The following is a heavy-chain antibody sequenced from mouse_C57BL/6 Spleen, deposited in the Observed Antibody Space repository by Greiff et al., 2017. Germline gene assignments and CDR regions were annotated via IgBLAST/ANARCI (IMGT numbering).Heavy chain of an antibody. D-gene: IGHD2-4*01. CDR3: ARHDYDRNYFDY. CDR1: GFTFSDYG. Sequence: DVMLVESGGGLVQPGGSLKLSCAASGFTFSDYGMAWVRQVPRKGPEWVAFISNLAYSIYYADAVTGRFTISRENAKNTLYLEMSSLRSEDTAMYYCARHDYDRNYFDYWGQGTTLTVSS. CDR2: ISNLAYSI. J-gene: IGHJ2*01. V-gene: IGHV5-15*01.